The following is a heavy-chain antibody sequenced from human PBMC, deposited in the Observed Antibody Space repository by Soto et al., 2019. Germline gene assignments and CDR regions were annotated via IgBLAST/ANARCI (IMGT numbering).Heavy chain of an antibody. CDR1: GFTFSDYA. V-gene: IGHV3-23*01. CDR2: LDGAGGST. Sequence: PGGSLRLSCLASGFTFSDYAMTWVRHVPGRVLEWVASLDGAGGSTYYADSVRGRFTISSDNSQNTLFLQMKRLTVDDTAIYYCAAPRDEYGSGVSWFTYGMDIWGQATTVTVSS. J-gene: IGHJ6*02. D-gene: IGHD3-10*01. CDR3: AAPRDEYGSGVSWFTYGMDI.